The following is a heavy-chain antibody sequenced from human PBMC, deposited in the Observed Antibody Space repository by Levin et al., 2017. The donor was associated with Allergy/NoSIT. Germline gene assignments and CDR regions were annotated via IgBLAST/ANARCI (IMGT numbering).Heavy chain of an antibody. D-gene: IGHD3-16*01. CDR2: IYNTGRI. J-gene: IGHJ3*01. V-gene: IGHV4-30-4*01. Sequence: SETLSLTCTVSGDSFNSANYFWSWIRQSREKGLEWIGTIYNTGRIRYNPSLQSRISMSVDTANSQFSLRLGSMTAADTAVYFCARVEDFDGADAFDHWDPGKLVTV. CDR3: ARVEDFDGADAFDH. CDR1: GDSFNSANYF.